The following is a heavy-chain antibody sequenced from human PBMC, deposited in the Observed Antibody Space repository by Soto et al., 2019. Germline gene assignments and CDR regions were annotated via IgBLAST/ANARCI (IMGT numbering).Heavy chain of an antibody. CDR2: IWYDGSNK. V-gene: IGHV3-33*01. CDR1: GFTFSSYG. Sequence: PGGSLRLSCAASGFTFSSYGMHWVRQAPGKGLEWVAVIWYDGSNKYYADSVKGRFTISRDNSKNTLYLQMNSLRAEDTAVYYCARESPLHYYYGMDVWGQGTTVTVSS. CDR3: ARESPLHYYYGMDV. J-gene: IGHJ6*02.